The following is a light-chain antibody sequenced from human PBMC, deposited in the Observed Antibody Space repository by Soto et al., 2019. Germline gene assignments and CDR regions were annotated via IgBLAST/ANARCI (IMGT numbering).Light chain of an antibody. CDR2: ETS. Sequence: EIVMTQSPATLSLSPGERATLSCRASQSVRSKVVWYQQKPGQAPRLLIYETSTRSTGIPARFSGSGSGTAFTLTISISQSEDFAVYYCQQYNSWSPITFGHGTRLEIK. CDR3: QQYNSWSPIT. J-gene: IGKJ5*01. V-gene: IGKV3-15*01. CDR1: QSVRSK.